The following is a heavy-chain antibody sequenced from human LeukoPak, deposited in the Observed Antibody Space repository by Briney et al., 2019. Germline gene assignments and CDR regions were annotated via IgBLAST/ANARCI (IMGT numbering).Heavy chain of an antibody. CDR1: GYTFTSYD. CDR3: ARGQGSRYQLLGAPFDY. D-gene: IGHD2-2*01. V-gene: IGHV1-8*03. J-gene: IGHJ4*02. Sequence: ASVKVSCKASGYTFTSYDINWVRQATGQGLEWMGWVNPNSGNTGYAQKFQGRVTITRNTSISTAYMELSSLRSEDTAVYYCARGQGSRYQLLGAPFDYWGQGTLVTVSS. CDR2: VNPNSGNT.